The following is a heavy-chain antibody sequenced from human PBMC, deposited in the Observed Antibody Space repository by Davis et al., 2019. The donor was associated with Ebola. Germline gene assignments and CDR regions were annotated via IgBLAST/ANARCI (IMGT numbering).Heavy chain of an antibody. D-gene: IGHD6-19*01. CDR2: ISSSSSYI. CDR3: ASDPAVAGLHLYFDY. V-gene: IGHV3-21*01. J-gene: IGHJ4*02. Sequence: GGSLRLSCAASGFTFSSYGMHWVRQAPGKGLEWVSSISSSSSYIYYADSVKGRFTISRDNAKNSLYLQMNSLRAEDTAVYYCASDPAVAGLHLYFDYWGQGTLVTVSS. CDR1: GFTFSSYG.